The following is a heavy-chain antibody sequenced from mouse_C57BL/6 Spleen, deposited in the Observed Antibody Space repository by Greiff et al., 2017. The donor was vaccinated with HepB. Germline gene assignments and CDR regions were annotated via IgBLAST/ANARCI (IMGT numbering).Heavy chain of an antibody. CDR3: ARSLVGIDAMDY. CDR1: GYTFTSYT. J-gene: IGHJ4*01. Sequence: VQLQESGAELARPGASVKMSCKASGYTFTSYTMHWVKQRPGQGLEWIGYINPSSGYTKYNQKFKDKATLTADKSSSTAYMQLSSLTSEDSAVYYCARSLVGIDAMDYWGQGTSVTVSS. D-gene: IGHD2-10*02. V-gene: IGHV1-4*01. CDR2: INPSSGYT.